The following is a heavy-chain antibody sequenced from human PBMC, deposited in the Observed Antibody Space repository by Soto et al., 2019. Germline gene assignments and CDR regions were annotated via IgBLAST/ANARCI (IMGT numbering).Heavy chain of an antibody. CDR2: ISAYNGNT. CDR3: ARSLTEDIVVVVAATSLDY. J-gene: IGHJ4*02. V-gene: IGHV1-18*01. Sequence: QVQLVQSGAEVKKPGASVKVSCKASGYTFTSYGISWVRQAPGQGLEWMGWISAYNGNTNYAQKLQGRVTMTTDTSTSTAYMELRSLRSDDTAVYSCARSLTEDIVVVVAATSLDYWGQGTLVTVSS. CDR1: GYTFTSYG. D-gene: IGHD2-15*01.